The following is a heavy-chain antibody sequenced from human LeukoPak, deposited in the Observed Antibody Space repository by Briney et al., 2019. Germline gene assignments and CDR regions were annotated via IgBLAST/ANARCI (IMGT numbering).Heavy chain of an antibody. J-gene: IGHJ3*02. CDR3: ARDVSYYYGSPPDAFDI. Sequence: SETLSLTCTVSGGSISSSSYYWGWIRQPPGKGLEWIGSIYYSGSTYYNPSLKSRVTISVDTSKNQFSLKLSSVTAADTAVYYCARDVSYYYGSPPDAFDIWGQGTMVTVSS. V-gene: IGHV4-39*07. CDR1: GGSISSSSYY. CDR2: IYYSGST. D-gene: IGHD3-10*01.